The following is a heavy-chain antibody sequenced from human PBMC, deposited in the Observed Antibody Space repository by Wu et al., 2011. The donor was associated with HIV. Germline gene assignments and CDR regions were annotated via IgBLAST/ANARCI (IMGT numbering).Heavy chain of an antibody. V-gene: IGHV1-69*05. CDR1: GGTFSSYA. CDR2: IIPIFGTA. J-gene: IGHJ6*03. Sequence: QVQLVQSGAEVKKPGSSVKVSCKASGGTFSSYAISWVRQAPGQGLEWMGGIIPIFGTANYAQKFQGRVTITTDESTSTVYMELSSLRSEDTAVYYCARGGYSYGYLDYYYMDVWGKGTTVTVSS. D-gene: IGHD5-18*01. CDR3: ARGGYSYGYLDYYYMDV.